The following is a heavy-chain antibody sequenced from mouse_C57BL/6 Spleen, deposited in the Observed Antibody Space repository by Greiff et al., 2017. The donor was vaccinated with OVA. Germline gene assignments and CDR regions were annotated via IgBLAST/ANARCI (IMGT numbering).Heavy chain of an antibody. CDR1: GFSLSTSGMG. CDR2: IYWDDDK. J-gene: IGHJ2*01. V-gene: IGHV8-12*01. CDR3: ARSKDWDYFDY. D-gene: IGHD4-1*01. Sequence: QVTLKESGPAILQSSQTLSLTCSFSGFSLSTSGMGVSWIRQPSGKGLEWLAHIYWDDDKRYNPSLKSRLTISKDTSRNQVFLKITSVDTADTATYYCARSKDWDYFDYWGQGTTLTVSS.